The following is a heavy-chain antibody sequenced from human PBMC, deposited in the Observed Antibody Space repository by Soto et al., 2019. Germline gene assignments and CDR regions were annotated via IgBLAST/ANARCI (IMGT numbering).Heavy chain of an antibody. CDR3: ARPVSGKGLGWFDP. J-gene: IGHJ5*02. CDR2: IWSDGSNK. CDR1: GFTFSNYG. Sequence: AGGSLRLSCAASGFTFSNYGMHWVRQGPGKGLEWVAVIWSDGSNKYYADSVKGRFTISRDNSKNTLYLQMNSLRAEDTAVYYCARPVSGKGLGWFDPWGQGTLVTVSS. V-gene: IGHV3-33*01. D-gene: IGHD3-10*01.